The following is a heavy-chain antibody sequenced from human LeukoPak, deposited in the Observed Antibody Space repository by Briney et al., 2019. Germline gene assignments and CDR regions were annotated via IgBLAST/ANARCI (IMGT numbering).Heavy chain of an antibody. CDR1: GFTFSDDY. Sequence: PGGSLRLSCAASGFTFSDDYMNWIRQAPGKGLEWVSYISGSGSYTNYEESVKGRFTISRDNAKNSLYLQMNSLRAEDTAVYYCARGESFSSGWPYYFDFWGQGALVTVSS. V-gene: IGHV3-11*05. CDR2: ISGSGSYT. D-gene: IGHD6-19*01. J-gene: IGHJ4*02. CDR3: ARGESFSSGWPYYFDF.